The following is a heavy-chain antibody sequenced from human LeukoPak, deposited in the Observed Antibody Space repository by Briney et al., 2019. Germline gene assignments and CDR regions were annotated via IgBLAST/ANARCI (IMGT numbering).Heavy chain of an antibody. Sequence: GGSLRLSCAASGFTFSSYAMHWVRQAPGKGLEWVAVISYDGSNKYYADSVKGRFTISRDNSKNTLYLQMNSLRAEDTAVYYCARDPDKYTAMVFGRHVDVWGQGTTVTVSS. CDR3: ARDPDKYTAMVFGRHVDV. J-gene: IGHJ6*02. CDR2: ISYDGSNK. V-gene: IGHV3-30-3*01. CDR1: GFTFSSYA. D-gene: IGHD5-18*01.